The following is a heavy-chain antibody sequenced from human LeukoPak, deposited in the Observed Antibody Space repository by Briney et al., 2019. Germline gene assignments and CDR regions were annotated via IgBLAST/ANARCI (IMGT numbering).Heavy chain of an antibody. Sequence: GGSLRLSCAASGFTVITNDMTWVRQAPGKGLESVSVLYSDSNTKYADSVQGRFTISRDNSKNTLYLEMNSLSPDDTAVYYCARGVEPLAANTLAYWGQGTLVTVSS. CDR1: GFTVITND. CDR2: LYSDSNT. V-gene: IGHV3-53*01. J-gene: IGHJ4*02. D-gene: IGHD3-16*01. CDR3: ARGVEPLAANTLAY.